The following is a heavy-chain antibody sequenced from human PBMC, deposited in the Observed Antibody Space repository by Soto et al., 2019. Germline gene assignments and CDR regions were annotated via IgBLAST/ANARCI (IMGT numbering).Heavy chain of an antibody. CDR2: INHSGST. CDR3: ARGRVRVFIRSYMDV. Sequence: PSETLSLTCAVSGWAFSGYYWSWIRQPPGKGLEWIGEINHSGSTNYNPSLKSRVTISVDTSKNQFSLKLSSVTAADTAVYYCARGRVRVFIRSYMDVWGNGTAVTVSS. V-gene: IGHV4-34*01. J-gene: IGHJ6*03. CDR1: GWAFSGYY. D-gene: IGHD3-10*01.